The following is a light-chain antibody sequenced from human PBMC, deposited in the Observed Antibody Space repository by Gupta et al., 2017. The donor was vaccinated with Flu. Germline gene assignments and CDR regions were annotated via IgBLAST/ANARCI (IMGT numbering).Light chain of an antibody. CDR2: GAS. CDR1: QDINSN. Sequence: AIRVTQSPSSFSASTGDRVTITCRASQDINSNLAWYQQKPGKAPKLLISGASTVQSGVPSRFSGSGSGTNFTLTISCLQSEDFATYYCRQAVIYPRTFGGGTKVDIK. J-gene: IGKJ4*01. V-gene: IGKV1-8*01. CDR3: RQAVIYPRT.